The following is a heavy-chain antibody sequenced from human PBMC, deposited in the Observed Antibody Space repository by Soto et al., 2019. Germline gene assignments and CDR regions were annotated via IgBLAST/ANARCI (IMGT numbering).Heavy chain of an antibody. J-gene: IGHJ6*02. CDR3: AREPPYGSGSSGMDV. CDR1: GFTFSSYA. V-gene: IGHV3-23*01. D-gene: IGHD3-10*01. Sequence: EVQLLESGGGLGQPGGSLRLSCAASGFTFSSYAMTWVRQAPGQGLEWVASISGSGGTTNYADSVKGRFTISRDNSKNTAYLQMNSLRAEDTAVYYCAREPPYGSGSSGMDVWGHGTTVIVSS. CDR2: ISGSGGTT.